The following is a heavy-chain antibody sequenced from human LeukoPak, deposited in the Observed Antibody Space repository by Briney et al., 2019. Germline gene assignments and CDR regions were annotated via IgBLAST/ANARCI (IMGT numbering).Heavy chain of an antibody. CDR3: AKDPSQVRGGPDYFDY. V-gene: IGHV3-30-3*01. CDR2: ISYDGSNK. D-gene: IGHD3-10*01. J-gene: IGHJ4*02. Sequence: GGSLRLSCAASGFTFSSYAMHWVRQAPGKGLEWVAVISYDGSNKYYADSVKGRFTISRDNAKNSLYLQMNSLRAEDTAVYYCAKDPSQVRGGPDYFDYWGQGTLVTVSS. CDR1: GFTFSSYA.